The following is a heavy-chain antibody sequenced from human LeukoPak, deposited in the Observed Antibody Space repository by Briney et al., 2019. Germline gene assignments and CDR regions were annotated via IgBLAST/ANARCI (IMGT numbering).Heavy chain of an antibody. CDR2: ISYDGSNK. CDR1: GFTFSSYG. Sequence: GGSLRLSCAASGFTFSSYGMHWVRQAPGKGLEWVAVISYDGSNKYYADSVKGRFTISRDNSKNTLYLQMNSLRAEDTAVYYCAKDESSAGDLTFQHWGQGTLVPVSS. D-gene: IGHD4-17*01. J-gene: IGHJ1*01. V-gene: IGHV3-30*18. CDR3: AKDESSAGDLTFQH.